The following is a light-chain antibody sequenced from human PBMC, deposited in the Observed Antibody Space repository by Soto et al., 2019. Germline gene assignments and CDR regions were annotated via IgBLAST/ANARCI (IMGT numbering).Light chain of an antibody. J-gene: IGLJ1*01. CDR2: EVS. CDR3: NSYTTITSRRYV. CDR1: TNDVGGYNY. V-gene: IGLV2-14*01. Sequence: QSALTQPASVSGAPGQSITVSCTGTTNDVGGYNYVSWYQQHPGTAPKLLLFEVSSRPSGDSNRFPGSKSSNTASLTISSLHAEDEAKYCCNSYTTITSRRYVFGTGTKLTVL.